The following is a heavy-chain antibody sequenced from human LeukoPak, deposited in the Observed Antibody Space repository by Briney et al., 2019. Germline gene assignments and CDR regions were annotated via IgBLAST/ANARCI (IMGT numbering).Heavy chain of an antibody. V-gene: IGHV3-23*01. J-gene: IGHJ6*03. Sequence: GGSLRLSCAASGFTFSSYAMSWVRQAPGKGLEWVSAISGSGGSTYYADSVKGRFTISRDNSKNTLYLQMNSLRAEDTAVYYCAAKYSSSAYYYYYYMDVWGKGTTVTVSS. D-gene: IGHD6-13*01. CDR2: ISGSGGST. CDR1: GFTFSSYA. CDR3: AAKYSSSAYYYYYYMDV.